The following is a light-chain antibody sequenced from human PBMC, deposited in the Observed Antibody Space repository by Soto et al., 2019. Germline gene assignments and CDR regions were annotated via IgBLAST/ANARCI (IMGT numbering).Light chain of an antibody. CDR2: EVS. V-gene: IGLV2-14*01. CDR3: CSYTSSITRYV. J-gene: IGLJ1*01. Sequence: QSVLTQPASVSGSPGQSITISCTGTSSDVGGYNYVSWYQQHPDKAPKLMIYEVSNRPSGVSNRFSGSKSGNTASLTISGLQAEDEAEYYCCSYTSSITRYVFGTGTKVTVL. CDR1: SSDVGGYNY.